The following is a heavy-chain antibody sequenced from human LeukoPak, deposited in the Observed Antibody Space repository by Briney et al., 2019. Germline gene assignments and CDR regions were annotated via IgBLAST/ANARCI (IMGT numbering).Heavy chain of an antibody. CDR3: ARAGPAAGIDN. J-gene: IGHJ4*02. CDR1: GFTFRTYS. Sequence: GGSLRLSCAASGFTFRTYSMNWVRQAPGKGLEWVSSISGSSTYIFYADSVKGRFTISRDNPKNSLSLQMNSLRAEDTAVYYCARAGPAAGIDNWGQGTLVTVSS. D-gene: IGHD6-13*01. CDR2: ISGSSTYI. V-gene: IGHV3-21*01.